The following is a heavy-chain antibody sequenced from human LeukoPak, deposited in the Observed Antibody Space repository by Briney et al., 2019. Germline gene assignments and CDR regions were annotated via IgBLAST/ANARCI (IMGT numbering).Heavy chain of an antibody. V-gene: IGHV1-69*13. Sequence: ASVKVSCKASGGTFISYAISWVRQAPGQGLEWMGGIIPIFGTANYAQKFQGRVTITADESTSTAYMELSSLRSEDTAVYYCASTSSSVVVVAATLQGFDYWGQGTLVTVSS. CDR1: GGTFISYA. D-gene: IGHD2-15*01. J-gene: IGHJ4*02. CDR2: IIPIFGTA. CDR3: ASTSSSVVVVAATLQGFDY.